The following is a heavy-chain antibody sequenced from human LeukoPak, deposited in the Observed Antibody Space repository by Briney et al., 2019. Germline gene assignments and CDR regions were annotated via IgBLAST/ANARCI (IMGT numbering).Heavy chain of an antibody. CDR2: INPNSGGT. CDR1: GYTFTGYY. V-gene: IGHV1-2*02. CDR3: ATPRPYSGSYQPFDY. J-gene: IGHJ4*02. Sequence: ASVKVSCKASGYTFTGYYMHWVRQAPGQGLEWMGWINPNSGGTNYAQKFQGRVTMTRDTSISTACMELSRLRSDDTAVYYCATPRPYSGSYQPFDYWGQGTLVTVSS. D-gene: IGHD1-26*01.